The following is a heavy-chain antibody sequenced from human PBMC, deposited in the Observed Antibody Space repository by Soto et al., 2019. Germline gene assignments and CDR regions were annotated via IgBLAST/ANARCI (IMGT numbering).Heavy chain of an antibody. CDR1: GGSINSGGYY. CDR3: ARGYRQSGYSSSWVFDY. J-gene: IGHJ4*02. V-gene: IGHV4-31*03. D-gene: IGHD6-13*01. CDR2: MYYSGRT. Sequence: QVQLRESGPGLVKPSQTLSLTCTVSGGSINSGGYYWNWIRKHPGKGLAWIGYMYYSGRTYYNPLLRIRVIISADTSENHFSLKLSSVTAADTAVYFCARGYRQSGYSSSWVFDYWGQGTLVNVSS.